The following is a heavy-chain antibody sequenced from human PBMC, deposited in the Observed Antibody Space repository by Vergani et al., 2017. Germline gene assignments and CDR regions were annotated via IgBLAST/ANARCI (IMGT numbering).Heavy chain of an antibody. CDR3: ARHIRQQPNDD. J-gene: IGHJ4*02. CDR1: GYSIRRGYY. Sequence: QVQLQESGPGLVKPSETLSLTCAVSGYSIRRGYYWVWFRQPPGKGLECIGSIYHSGITYYNPSLKSRVTISVDTSKNQFSRKLSTVTAAETAVYYCARHIRQQPNDDWGQGTLVTVSS. V-gene: IGHV4-38-2*01. CDR2: IYHSGIT. D-gene: IGHD6-13*01.